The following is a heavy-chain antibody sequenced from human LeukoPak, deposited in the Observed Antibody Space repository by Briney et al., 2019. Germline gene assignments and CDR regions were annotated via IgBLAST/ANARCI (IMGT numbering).Heavy chain of an antibody. CDR1: GFTFSSYV. Sequence: GSLRLSCAASGFTFSSYVMSWVRQAPGKGLEWVSAISGSGGSTYYRDSVKGRFTLSRDNSKSTLYLQMNSLRAEDAAVYYCARHRTAVAGISYFQHWGQGTLVTVSS. V-gene: IGHV3-23*01. CDR2: ISGSGGST. D-gene: IGHD6-19*01. CDR3: ARHRTAVAGISYFQH. J-gene: IGHJ1*01.